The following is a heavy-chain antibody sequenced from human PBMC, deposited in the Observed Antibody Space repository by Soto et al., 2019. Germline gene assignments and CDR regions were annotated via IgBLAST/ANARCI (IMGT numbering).Heavy chain of an antibody. V-gene: IGHV1-69*02. CDR2: IIPILGIA. CDR3: ARVRGPREYYFDY. J-gene: IGHJ4*02. CDR1: GGTFSSYT. Sequence: SVKVSCKASGGTFSSYTISWVRQAPGQGLEWMGRIIPILGIANYAQKFQGRVTITADKSTSTAYMELSSLRSEDTAVYYCARVRGPREYYFDYWGQGTLVTSPQ. D-gene: IGHD3-10*01.